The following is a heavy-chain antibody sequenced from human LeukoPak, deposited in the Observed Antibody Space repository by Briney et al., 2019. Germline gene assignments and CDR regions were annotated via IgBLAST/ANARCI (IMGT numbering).Heavy chain of an antibody. V-gene: IGHV4-4*07. D-gene: IGHD3-22*01. CDR3: ARDYYDSSGYYGRGGFYYMDV. CDR1: NGSISSYF. Sequence: SETLSLTCTVSNGSISSYFWSWIRQPAGKGLEWLGRIYTSGSTNYNPSLKSRVTISIDKSKNQFSLKLSSVTAADTAVYYCARDYYDSSGYYGRGGFYYMDVWGKGTTVTVSS. J-gene: IGHJ6*03. CDR2: IYTSGST.